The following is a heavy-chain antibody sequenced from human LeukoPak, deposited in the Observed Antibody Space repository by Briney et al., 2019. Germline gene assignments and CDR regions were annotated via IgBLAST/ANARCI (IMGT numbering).Heavy chain of an antibody. D-gene: IGHD3-16*01. CDR3: VRALGSPTADH. J-gene: IGHJ4*02. CDR1: GFTSTNNW. V-gene: IGHV3-7*01. Sequence: GGSLRLSCAASGFTSTNNWMSWVRQAPGKGLEWVANIKSDGSEKYYVDSVEGRFTISRDNAKNTVSLQMDSLRGEDTAVYYCVRALGSPTADHWGQGTLVTVSS. CDR2: IKSDGSEK.